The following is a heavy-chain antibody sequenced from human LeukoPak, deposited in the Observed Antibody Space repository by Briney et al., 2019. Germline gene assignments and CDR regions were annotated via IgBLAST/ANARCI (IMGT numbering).Heavy chain of an antibody. D-gene: IGHD3-3*01. J-gene: IGHJ4*02. CDR3: ARDLGGITIFGVVIILDY. CDR1: GYTFTGYY. Sequence: ASVKVSCKASGYTFTGYYMHWVRQAPGQWLEWMGWINPNSGGTNYAQKFQGRVTMTRDTSISTAYMELSRLRSDDTAVYYCARDLGGITIFGVVIILDYWGQGTLVTVSS. CDR2: INPNSGGT. V-gene: IGHV1-2*02.